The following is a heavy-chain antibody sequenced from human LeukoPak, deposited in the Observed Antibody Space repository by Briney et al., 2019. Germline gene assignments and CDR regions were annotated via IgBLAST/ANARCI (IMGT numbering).Heavy chain of an antibody. CDR1: GYTFTTYD. CDR2: MNPNSGHS. CDR3: ANLGPAAPGSSYDRDV. J-gene: IGHJ6*02. D-gene: IGHD2-2*01. Sequence: ASVKVSCKAFGYTFTTYDINWVRQAAGQGLEWMAWMNPNSGHSGYAQKFQGRIILTRDTSISTAYMELTSLTSEDTAVYYCANLGPAAPGSSYDRDVWGRGTTITVSS. V-gene: IGHV1-8*01.